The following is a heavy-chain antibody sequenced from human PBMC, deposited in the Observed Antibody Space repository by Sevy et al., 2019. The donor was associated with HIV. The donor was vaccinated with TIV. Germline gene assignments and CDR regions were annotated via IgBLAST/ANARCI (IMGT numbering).Heavy chain of an antibody. CDR3: ARELWGGDDLTFDAFDI. Sequence: GGSLRLSCAASGFTFSSYAMHWVRQAPGKGLEWVAVISYDGSNKYYADSAKGRFTISRDNSKNTLYLQMNSLRAEDTAVYYCARELWGGDDLTFDAFDIWGQGTMVTVSS. V-gene: IGHV3-30-3*01. D-gene: IGHD3-16*01. CDR2: ISYDGSNK. J-gene: IGHJ3*02. CDR1: GFTFSSYA.